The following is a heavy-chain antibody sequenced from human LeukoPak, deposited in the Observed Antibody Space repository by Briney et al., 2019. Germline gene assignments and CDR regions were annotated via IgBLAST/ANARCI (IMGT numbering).Heavy chain of an antibody. CDR1: GFTFSSYA. CDR2: ISYDGSNK. D-gene: IGHD3-3*02. J-gene: IGHJ6*03. V-gene: IGHV3-30*04. Sequence: GGSLRLSCAASGFTFSSYAMHWVRQAPGKGLEWVAVISYDGSNKYYADSVKGRFTISRDNSKNTLYLQMNSLRAEDTAVYYCARPSMTPLARRYYYYYMDVWGKGTTVTVSS. CDR3: ARPSMTPLARRYYYYYMDV.